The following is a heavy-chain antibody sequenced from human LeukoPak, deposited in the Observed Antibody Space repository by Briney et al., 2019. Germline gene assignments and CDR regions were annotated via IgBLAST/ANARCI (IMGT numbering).Heavy chain of an antibody. CDR2: IYYSGST. CDR3: ARATGYDINWFDP. J-gene: IGHJ5*02. V-gene: IGHV4-59*01. Sequence: SETLSLTCTVSGGSISSYYWSWLRQPPGKGLECIGYIYYSGSTNYNPSLKSRVTISVDTSKNQFSLKLSSVTAADTAVYYCARATGYDINWFDPWGQGTLVTVSS. CDR1: GGSISSYY. D-gene: IGHD5-12*01.